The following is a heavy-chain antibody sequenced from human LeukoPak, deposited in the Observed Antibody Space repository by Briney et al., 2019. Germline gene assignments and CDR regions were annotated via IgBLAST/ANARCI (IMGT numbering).Heavy chain of an antibody. CDR1: GFALSESA. CDR3: TRDSGTYNWLAP. V-gene: IGHV3-73*01. J-gene: IGHJ5*02. CDR2: IDRSVKGFAT. D-gene: IGHD1-1*01. Sequence: GGSLKLSCAASGFALSESAIHWVRQASGKGLEWVGLIDRSVKGFATAYAASVGGRSIVSRDDSKNTAYLQMDSLKTEDTALYFCTRDSGTYNWLAPWGRGTQVTVSS.